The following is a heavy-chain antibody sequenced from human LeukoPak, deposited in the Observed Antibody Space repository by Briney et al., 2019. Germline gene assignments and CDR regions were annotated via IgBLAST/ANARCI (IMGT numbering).Heavy chain of an antibody. Sequence: GGSPRLSCAASGFTFINAWMAWVRQAPGKGLEWVGRIKAKAHGGTIEYAAPVKGRFTISRDDSKNTLYLQMNSLKTEDTAVYYRTTDGVGVEGATYDNWGQGTLVSVSS. D-gene: IGHD1-26*01. V-gene: IGHV3-15*01. CDR1: GFTFINAW. J-gene: IGHJ4*02. CDR2: IKAKAHGGTI. CDR3: TTDGVGVEGATYDN.